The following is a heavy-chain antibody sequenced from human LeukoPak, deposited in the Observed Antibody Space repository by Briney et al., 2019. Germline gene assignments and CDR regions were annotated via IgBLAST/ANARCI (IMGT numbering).Heavy chain of an antibody. CDR1: GYTFTGYY. CDR2: INPNSGGT. J-gene: IGHJ5*02. V-gene: IGHV1-2*02. D-gene: IGHD2-15*01. Sequence: ASVKVSCKASGYTFTGYYIHWVRQAPGQGLEWMGWINPNSGGTNYAQKFQGRVTMTRDTSISTAYMELSRLRSDDTAVYYCARGIVVVVAATPVWFDPWGQGTLVTVSS. CDR3: ARGIVVVVAATPVWFDP.